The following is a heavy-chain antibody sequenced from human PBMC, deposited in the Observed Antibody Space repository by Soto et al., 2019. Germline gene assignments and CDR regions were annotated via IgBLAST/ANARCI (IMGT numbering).Heavy chain of an antibody. Sequence: EVQLVEFGGGLVRPGGSLRLSCAASGFTFSTYSMNWVRQAPGKGLEWVSSISSGSTYTYYTDSLKGRFTISRDSVKNSLYLQLNSLRAEDTAVYYCARGWGTTVVSLDAFDIWGQGTMVTVSS. D-gene: IGHD4-17*01. J-gene: IGHJ3*02. V-gene: IGHV3-21*01. CDR3: ARGWGTTVVSLDAFDI. CDR2: ISSGSTYT. CDR1: GFTFSTYS.